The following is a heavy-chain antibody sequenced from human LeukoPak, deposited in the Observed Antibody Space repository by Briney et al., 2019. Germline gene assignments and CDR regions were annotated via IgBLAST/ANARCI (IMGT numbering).Heavy chain of an antibody. Sequence: GGSLRLSCAASGFTFSSYGMSWVRQAPGKGLEWVSAISGSGSSTYYADSVKGRFTISRDNSKNTLYLQMNSLRAEDTAVYYCAKVSGWGHGSFDYWGQGTLVTVSS. CDR3: AKVSGWGHGSFDY. CDR2: ISGSGSST. CDR1: GFTFSSYG. D-gene: IGHD3-16*01. J-gene: IGHJ4*02. V-gene: IGHV3-23*01.